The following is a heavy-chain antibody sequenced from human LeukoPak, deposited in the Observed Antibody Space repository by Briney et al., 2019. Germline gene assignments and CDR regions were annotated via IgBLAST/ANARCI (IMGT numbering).Heavy chain of an antibody. CDR2: INHSGST. D-gene: IGHD4-17*01. CDR3: ARTATTVTTIDY. CDR1: GGSFSGYY. J-gene: IGHJ4*02. V-gene: IGHV4-34*01. Sequence: SETLSLTCAVYGGSFSGYYWSWIRQPPGKGLEWIGEINHSGSTNYNPSHKSRVTISVDTSKNQFSLKLSSVTAADTAVYYCARTATTVTTIDYWGQGTLVTVSS.